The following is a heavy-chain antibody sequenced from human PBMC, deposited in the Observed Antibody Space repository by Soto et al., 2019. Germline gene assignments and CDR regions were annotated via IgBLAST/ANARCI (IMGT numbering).Heavy chain of an antibody. CDR3: ARDSIVVVAAYYLDY. V-gene: IGHV1-18*01. J-gene: IGHJ4*02. CDR2: ISAYNGNT. Sequence: GASVKVSCKASGYTFTSYGISWVRQAPGKGLEWMGWISAYNGNTNYAQKLQGRVTMTTDTSTSTAYMELRSLRSDDTAVYYCARDSIVVVAAYYLDYWGQGTLVTVSS. D-gene: IGHD2-15*01. CDR1: GYTFTSYG.